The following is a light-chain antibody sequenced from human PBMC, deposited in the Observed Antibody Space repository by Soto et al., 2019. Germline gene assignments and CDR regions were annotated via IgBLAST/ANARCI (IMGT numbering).Light chain of an antibody. J-gene: IGLJ1*01. CDR2: DVT. CDR1: SSNVGGYNY. CDR3: CSYAGTYIHYV. V-gene: IGLV2-11*01. Sequence: QSALTQPRSVSGSPGQSVTISCTGTSSNVGGYNYVSWYQQHPGKAPKLMISDVTNQPSGVPDRFSGSKSGNTASLTISGLQPEDEADYYCCSYAGTYIHYVFGSGTKLTVL.